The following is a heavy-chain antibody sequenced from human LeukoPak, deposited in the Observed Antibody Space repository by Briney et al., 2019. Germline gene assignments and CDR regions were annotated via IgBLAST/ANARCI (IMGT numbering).Heavy chain of an antibody. D-gene: IGHD1-26*01. V-gene: IGHV4-34*01. J-gene: IGHJ4*02. CDR2: INDSGST. CDR1: GGSFSGYY. CDR3: ARDSEWELLAYFDY. Sequence: SETLSLTCAVYGGSFSGYYWSWIRQPPGKGLEWVGEINDSGSTNYNPSLKSRVTISVDTSKNQFSLKLGSVTAADTAVYYCARDSEWELLAYFDYWGQGTLVTVSS.